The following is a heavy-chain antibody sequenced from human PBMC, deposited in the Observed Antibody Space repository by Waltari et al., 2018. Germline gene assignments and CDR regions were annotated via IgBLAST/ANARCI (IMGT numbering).Heavy chain of an antibody. CDR1: GFGFGYYG. V-gene: IGHV3-30*02. Sequence: QVKLVESGGDVVGPGGALRLYCVAAGFGFGYYGMHWLRQDPGKGLEWVAFIRHDRSSEHYGESVKGRFIISTENFKNTLYLQMNSLRIEDTGIYYCAKDIRNGWYADYLGQGTLVTVSS. CDR3: AKDIRNGWYADY. J-gene: IGHJ4*02. CDR2: IRHDRSSE. D-gene: IGHD6-19*01.